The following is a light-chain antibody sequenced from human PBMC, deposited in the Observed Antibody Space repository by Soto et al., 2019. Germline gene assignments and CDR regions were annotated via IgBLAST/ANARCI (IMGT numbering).Light chain of an antibody. CDR1: QRVSNNF. V-gene: IGKV3D-20*01. J-gene: IGKJ1*01. CDR2: DAT. CDR3: QQYGSTPWT. Sequence: VVLTQFPGTLYLSTGETATLSCGASQRVSNNFLGWYQQKPGLPPRLRIYDATSRANGIPERFSGRGSGTHFTLAISRLEPEDFAVYYCQQYGSTPWTFGRGTKVEMK.